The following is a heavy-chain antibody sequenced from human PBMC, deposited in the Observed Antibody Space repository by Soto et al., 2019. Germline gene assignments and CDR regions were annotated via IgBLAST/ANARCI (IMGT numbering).Heavy chain of an antibody. D-gene: IGHD5-12*01. V-gene: IGHV4-34*01. CDR3: ARWGRDGYKGFDY. CDR2: INHSGST. J-gene: IGHJ4*02. Sequence: LSLTCAVYGGSFSGYYWSWIRQPPGKGLEWIGEINHSGSTNYNPSLKSRVTISVDTSKNQFSLKLSSVTAADTAVYYCARWGRDGYKGFDYWGQGTLVTVSS. CDR1: GGSFSGYY.